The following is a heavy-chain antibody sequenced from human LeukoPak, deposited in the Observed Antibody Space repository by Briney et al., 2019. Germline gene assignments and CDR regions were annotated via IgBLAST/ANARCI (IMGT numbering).Heavy chain of an antibody. CDR2: IRYDGSNK. D-gene: IGHD1-26*01. V-gene: IGHV3-30*02. Sequence: GGSLRLSCAASGFTFSSYGMHWVRQAPGKGLEWVAFIRYDGSNKYYADSVKGRFTISRDNSKNTLYLQMNSLRAEDTAVYYCAKGGGSYYVYFGYWGQGTLVTVSS. CDR3: AKGGGSYYVYFGY. CDR1: GFTFSSYG. J-gene: IGHJ4*02.